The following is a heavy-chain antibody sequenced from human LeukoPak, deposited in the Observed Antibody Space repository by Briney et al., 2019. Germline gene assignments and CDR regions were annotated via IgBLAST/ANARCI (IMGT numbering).Heavy chain of an antibody. J-gene: IGHJ4*02. CDR3: ARSGDSYNYVY. D-gene: IGHD5-24*01. Sequence: GESLKISCKGPGYSFTGYWIGWVRQMPGKGLEWMGIIYPADSDTRYSPSFQGQVTISADKSISTAYLQWSSLKASDTAMYYCARSGDSYNYVYWGQGTLVTVSS. CDR1: GYSFTGYW. CDR2: IYPADSDT. V-gene: IGHV5-51*01.